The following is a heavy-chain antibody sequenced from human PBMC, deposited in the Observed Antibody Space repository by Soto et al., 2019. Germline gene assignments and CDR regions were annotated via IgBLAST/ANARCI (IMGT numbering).Heavy chain of an antibody. CDR2: IYYSGST. J-gene: IGHJ6*02. V-gene: IGHV4-31*03. Sequence: SETLSLTCTVSGGSISSGGYYWSWIRQHPGKGLEWIGYIYYSGSTYYNPSLKSRVTISVDTSKNQFSLKLSSVTAADTAVYYCARDRVATEYYYYYGMDVWGQGTTVTVSS. D-gene: IGHD5-12*01. CDR3: ARDRVATEYYYYYGMDV. CDR1: GGSISSGGYY.